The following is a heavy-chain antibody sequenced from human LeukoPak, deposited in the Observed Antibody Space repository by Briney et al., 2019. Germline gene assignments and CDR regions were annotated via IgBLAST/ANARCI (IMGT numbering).Heavy chain of an antibody. D-gene: IGHD3-10*01. J-gene: IGHJ4*02. CDR1: GGSISSHY. CDR3: ARLLYYSGSGNFDF. CDR2: IYYSCST. Sequence: SETLSLIYTVSGGSISSHYWIWTRQAPGKGLEWIGYIYYSCSTNYNPSLRSRVPMSADTSKNQFSLKLSSVTAADTAVYYCARLLYYSGSGNFDFWGQGILVTVSS. V-gene: IGHV4-59*11.